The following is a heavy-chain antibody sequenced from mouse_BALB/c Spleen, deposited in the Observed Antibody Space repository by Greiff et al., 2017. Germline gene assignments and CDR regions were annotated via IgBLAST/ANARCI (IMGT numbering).Heavy chain of an antibody. J-gene: IGHJ1*01. CDR1: GYSITSDYA. V-gene: IGHV3-2*02. CDR3: ARARIYYYGSSYGWYFDV. CDR2: ISYSGST. Sequence: DVQLQESGPGLVKPSQSLSLTCTVTGYSITSDYACNWIRQFTGNKLEWMGYISYSGSTSYNPSLKSRISITRDTSKNQFFLQLNSVTTEDTATYYCARARIYYYGSSYGWYFDVWGAGTTVTVSA. D-gene: IGHD1-1*01.